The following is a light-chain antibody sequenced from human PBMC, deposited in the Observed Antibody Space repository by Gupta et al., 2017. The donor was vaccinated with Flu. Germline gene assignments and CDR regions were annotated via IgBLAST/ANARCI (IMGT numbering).Light chain of an antibody. Sequence: VTTSCSESSSNIGSNTVTWYQQLPGKAPKLLIYGINQRPSGVPARFSGSKSGTSASLAITGLQSEDEADYYCAACDDSLNGHLVFGTGTKLTVL. CDR1: SSNIGSNT. CDR3: AACDDSLNGHLV. J-gene: IGLJ1*01. CDR2: GIN. V-gene: IGLV1-44*01.